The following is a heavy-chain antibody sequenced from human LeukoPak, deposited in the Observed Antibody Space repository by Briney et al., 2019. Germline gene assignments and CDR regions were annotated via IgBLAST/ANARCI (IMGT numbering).Heavy chain of an antibody. CDR1: GFTFDDYG. D-gene: IGHD3-22*01. Sequence: GGSLRLSCAASGFTFDDYGMSWVRQAPGKGLEWVSNIKQDGSEKYYVDSVKGRFTIPRDNAKNSLYLQMNSLRAEDTAVYYCARDPAVIDYWGQGTLVTVSS. CDR2: IKQDGSEK. V-gene: IGHV3-7*01. J-gene: IGHJ4*02. CDR3: ARDPAVIDY.